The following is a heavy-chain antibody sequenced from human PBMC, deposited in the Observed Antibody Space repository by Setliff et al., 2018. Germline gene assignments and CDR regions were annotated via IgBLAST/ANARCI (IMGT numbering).Heavy chain of an antibody. CDR3: ARTCSGSGCYAGLES. V-gene: IGHV3-33*08. J-gene: IGHJ4*02. D-gene: IGHD2-15*01. Sequence: GGSLRLSCAASGFTFTNYRMHWVRQAPGKGLEWVAVIWDDGGNKYHADSVKGRFTISRDNSKNTLYLQMNSLRPEDTAVYYCARTCSGSGCYAGLESWGQGTPVTVSS. CDR1: GFTFTNYR. CDR2: IWDDGGNK.